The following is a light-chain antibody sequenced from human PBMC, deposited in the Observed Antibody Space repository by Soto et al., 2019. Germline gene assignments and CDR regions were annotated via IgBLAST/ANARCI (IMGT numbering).Light chain of an antibody. Sequence: DIQMTQSPSTLSASIGDRVTITCRASQSISTWLAWYQQKPGKDPKLLISGASSVESGVPSRFSGSGSGTEFTLTISILQPDDVATYYCQHYYTYSWTFGQGTKVEIK. CDR2: GAS. CDR3: QHYYTYSWT. J-gene: IGKJ1*01. V-gene: IGKV1-5*01. CDR1: QSISTW.